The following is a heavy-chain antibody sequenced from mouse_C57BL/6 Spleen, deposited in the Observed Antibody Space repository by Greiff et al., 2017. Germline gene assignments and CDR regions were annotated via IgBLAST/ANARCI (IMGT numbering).Heavy chain of an antibody. CDR3: ARGYYGSSSLDY. V-gene: IGHV1-20*01. CDR2: INPYNGDT. D-gene: IGHD1-1*01. Sequence: EVQLQESGPELVKPGDSVKISCKASGYSFTGYFMNWVMQSHGKSLEWIGRINPYNGDTFYNQKFKGKATLTVDKSSSTAHMELRSLTSEDSAVYYCARGYYGSSSLDYWGQGTTLTVSS. J-gene: IGHJ2*01. CDR1: GYSFTGYF.